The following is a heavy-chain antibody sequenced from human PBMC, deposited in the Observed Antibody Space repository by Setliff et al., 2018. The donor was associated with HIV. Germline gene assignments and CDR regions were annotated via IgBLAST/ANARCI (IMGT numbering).Heavy chain of an antibody. Sequence: ETLSLTCAVYGGSFSGYYWTWIRQPPGKGLEWIGEINHSGSTNDNPSLKSRLTISVDTSKNQFSLRLRSVTAADSAVYYCARGTLVVPDARDYYYYLDIWGQGNTVTVSS. D-gene: IGHD2-2*01. CDR1: GGSFSGYY. J-gene: IGHJ6*03. CDR3: ARGTLVVPDARDYYYYLDI. CDR2: INHSGST. V-gene: IGHV4-34*01.